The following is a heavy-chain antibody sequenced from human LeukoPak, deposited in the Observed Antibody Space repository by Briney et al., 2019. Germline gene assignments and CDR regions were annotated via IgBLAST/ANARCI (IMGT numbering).Heavy chain of an antibody. D-gene: IGHD6-13*01. CDR3: ARDRRGYSSSWSNYYYYGMDV. CDR2: IYSGGST. CDR1: GFTVSSNY. J-gene: IGHJ6*02. V-gene: IGHV3-53*01. Sequence: PGGSLRLSCAASGFTVSSNYMSWVRQAPGKGLEWVSVIYSGGSTYYADSVKGRFTISRDNAKNSLYLQMNSLRAEDTAVYYCARDRRGYSSSWSNYYYYGMDVWGQGTAVTVSS.